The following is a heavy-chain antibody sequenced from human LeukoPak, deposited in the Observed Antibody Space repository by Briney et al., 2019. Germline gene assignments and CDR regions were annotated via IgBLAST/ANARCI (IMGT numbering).Heavy chain of an antibody. CDR1: GGSISSYY. D-gene: IGHD4-11*01. CDR3: ARYSNYGDYYYYYMDV. Sequence: HSETLSLTCTVSGGSISSYYWSWIRQPPGKGLEWIGYIYYSGSTNYNPSLKSRVTISVDTSKNQFSLKLSSVTAADTAVYYCARYSNYGDYYYYYMDVWGKGTTVTVSS. V-gene: IGHV4-59*01. J-gene: IGHJ6*03. CDR2: IYYSGST.